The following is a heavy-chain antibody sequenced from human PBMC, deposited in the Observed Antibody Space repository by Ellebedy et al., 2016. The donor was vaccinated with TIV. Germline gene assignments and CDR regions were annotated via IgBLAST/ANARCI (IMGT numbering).Heavy chain of an antibody. D-gene: IGHD1-26*01. CDR2: IWYDGSYK. CDR1: GFTFSSYG. J-gene: IGHJ5*02. V-gene: IGHV3-33*01. Sequence: GGSLRLXXAASGFTFSSYGMHWVRQAPGKGLEWVAVIWYDGSYKYYLDSVKGRFTISRDNSKNTLYLQMNSLRVEDTAVYYCARGSQFRNWLDPWGRGTLVTVSS. CDR3: ARGSQFRNWLDP.